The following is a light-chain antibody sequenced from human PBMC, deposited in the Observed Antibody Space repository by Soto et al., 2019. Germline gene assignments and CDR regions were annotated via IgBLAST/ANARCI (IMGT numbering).Light chain of an antibody. CDR2: GAS. CDR3: QQYGSLSWT. V-gene: IGKV3-20*01. Sequence: DIVLTQSPGTLSLSPGERATLSCRASQSVSSNYLAWYQQKPGQAPRLLIHGASTRATGVPDRFSGSGSGTDFTLTISRLDPEDFAVYHCQQYGSLSWTFGQGTMVEIK. J-gene: IGKJ1*01. CDR1: QSVSSNY.